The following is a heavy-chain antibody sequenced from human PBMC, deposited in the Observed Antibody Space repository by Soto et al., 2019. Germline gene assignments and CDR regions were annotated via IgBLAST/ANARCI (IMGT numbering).Heavy chain of an antibody. CDR2: INAGNGNT. J-gene: IGHJ6*02. Sequence: QVQLVQSGAEEKKPGASVKVSCKASGYTFTSYAMHWVRQAPGQRLEWMGWINAGNGNTKYSQKFQGRVTITRDTSASTAYMELSSLRSEDTAVYYCARVLSSGSYWAYYYYGMDVWGQGTTVTVSS. CDR3: ARVLSSGSYWAYYYYGMDV. V-gene: IGHV1-3*05. D-gene: IGHD1-26*01. CDR1: GYTFTSYA.